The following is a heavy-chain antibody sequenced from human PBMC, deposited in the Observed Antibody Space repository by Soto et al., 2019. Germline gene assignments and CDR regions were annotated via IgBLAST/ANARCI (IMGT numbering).Heavy chain of an antibody. CDR2: IIPIFGTA. J-gene: IGHJ6*02. Sequence: QVQLVQSGAEVKKPGSSVKVSCKASGGTFSSYAISWVRQAPGQGLEWMGGIIPIFGTANYAQKFQGRVTITADESTSTAYRELSSLRSEDTAVYYCARGGGGYCSGGSCYRRRVYYGMDVWGQGTTVTVSS. D-gene: IGHD2-15*01. CDR1: GGTFSSYA. V-gene: IGHV1-69*01. CDR3: ARGGGGYCSGGSCYRRRVYYGMDV.